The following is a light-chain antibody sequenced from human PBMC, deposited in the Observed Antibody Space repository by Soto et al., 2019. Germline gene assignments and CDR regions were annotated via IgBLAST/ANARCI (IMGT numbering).Light chain of an antibody. J-gene: IGKJ1*01. CDR3: QQTYKTPLT. CDR1: QTISNY. Sequence: DIQMTQSPSSLSASVGDKVTITCRASQTISNYLSWYRQKPGKAPKLLIYLVSSLSSGVPSRFSGSGSGTDFTLTISSLQPEDFATYYCQQTYKTPLTLGQGTKVDIK. V-gene: IGKV1-39*01. CDR2: LVS.